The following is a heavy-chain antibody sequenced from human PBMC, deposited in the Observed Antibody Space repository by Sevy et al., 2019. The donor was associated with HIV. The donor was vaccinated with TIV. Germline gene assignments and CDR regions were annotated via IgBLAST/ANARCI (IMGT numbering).Heavy chain of an antibody. CDR1: GFTVSTNY. CDR2: IYSGGNT. CDR3: AREYHGDYLYYFDS. J-gene: IGHJ4*02. D-gene: IGHD4-17*01. Sequence: GGSLRHSCAASGFTVSTNYMSWVRQAPGKGLEWVSVIYSGGNTYYADSVKGRFTISRDKSKNTLYLQMNTLTPEDTAMYYCAREYHGDYLYYFDSWGQGTLVTVSS. V-gene: IGHV3-53*01.